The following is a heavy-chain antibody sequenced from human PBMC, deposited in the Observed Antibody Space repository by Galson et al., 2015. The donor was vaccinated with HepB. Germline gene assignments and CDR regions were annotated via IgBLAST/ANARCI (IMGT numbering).Heavy chain of an antibody. Sequence: SLRLSCAASGFTFSSYSMNWVRQAPGKGLEWVSSISSSSSYIYYADSVKGRFTISRDNAKNSLYLQMNSLRAEDTAVYYCARGWQYQPQYGMDVWGQGTTVTVSS. CDR2: ISSSSSYI. J-gene: IGHJ6*02. V-gene: IGHV3-21*01. D-gene: IGHD2-2*01. CDR1: GFTFSSYS. CDR3: ARGWQYQPQYGMDV.